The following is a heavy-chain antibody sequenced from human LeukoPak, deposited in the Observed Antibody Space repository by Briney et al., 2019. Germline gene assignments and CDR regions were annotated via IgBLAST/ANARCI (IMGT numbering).Heavy chain of an antibody. D-gene: IGHD3-3*01. CDR1: GYTFTGYY. CDR2: INPNSGGT. J-gene: IGHJ6*02. CDR3: ARGITIFGVVSDYGMDV. V-gene: IGHV1-2*02. Sequence: ASVTVSCKASGYTFTGYYMHWVRQAPGQGLEWMGWINPNSGGTNYAQKFQGRVTMTRDTSISTAYVELSRLRSDDTAVYYCARGITIFGVVSDYGMDVWGQGTTVTVSS.